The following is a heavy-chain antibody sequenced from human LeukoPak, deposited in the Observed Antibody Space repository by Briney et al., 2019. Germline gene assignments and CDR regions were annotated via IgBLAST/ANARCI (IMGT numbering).Heavy chain of an antibody. V-gene: IGHV3-7*04. D-gene: IGHD6-6*01. CDR3: ARDVRPDY. Sequence: PGGSLRLSCAASGFTFSRYWMSWVRHAPGEGLEWVANIKQDGTEKYYIDSVKGRFSISKDNAKNSLYLQMNALRAEDTAVYYCARDVRPDYWGQGTLVTVST. CDR1: GFTFSRYW. CDR2: IKQDGTEK. J-gene: IGHJ4*02.